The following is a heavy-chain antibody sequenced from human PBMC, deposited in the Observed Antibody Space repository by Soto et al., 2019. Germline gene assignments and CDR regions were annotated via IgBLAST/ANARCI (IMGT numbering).Heavy chain of an antibody. J-gene: IGHJ4*02. CDR1: GFTFSSYA. CDR3: AKRNYGSEFDY. CDR2: ISGSGGST. V-gene: IGHV3-23*01. D-gene: IGHD3-10*01. Sequence: EVQLLESGGGLVQPGGSLRLSFAASGFTFSSYAMNWVRQAPGKGLDWVSVISGSGGSTYYADSVKGRFTISRDNSKNTLYLQMNSLRAEDTAVYYCAKRNYGSEFDYWGQGTLVTVSS.